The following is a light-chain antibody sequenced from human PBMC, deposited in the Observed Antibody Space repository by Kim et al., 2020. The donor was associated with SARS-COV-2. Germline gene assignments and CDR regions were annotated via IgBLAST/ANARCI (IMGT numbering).Light chain of an antibody. J-gene: IGLJ2*01. CDR1: RLRSYY. CDR2: GKD. CDR3: NSRDSNDYVV. V-gene: IGLV3-19*01. Sequence: SSELTQDPAVSVALGQTVRITCQGDRLRSYYATWYQQKPGQAPKVVIYGKDNRPSGVPDRFSGSSSGNTAYLTITGTQAGDEADYYCNSRDSNDYVVFGGGTKGTVL.